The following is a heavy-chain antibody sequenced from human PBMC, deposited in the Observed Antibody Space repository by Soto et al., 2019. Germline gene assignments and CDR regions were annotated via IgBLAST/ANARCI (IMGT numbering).Heavy chain of an antibody. Sequence: SETLSLTCAVYGGSFSGYYWSWIRQPPGKGLEWIGEINHSGSTNYNPSLKSRVTISVDTSKNQFSLKLSSVTAADTAVYYCARIPYGKDYYYYYMDLWGKGTTVTGSS. J-gene: IGHJ6*03. CDR1: GGSFSGYY. CDR2: INHSGST. V-gene: IGHV4-34*01. CDR3: ARIPYGKDYYYYYMDL. D-gene: IGHD2-2*02.